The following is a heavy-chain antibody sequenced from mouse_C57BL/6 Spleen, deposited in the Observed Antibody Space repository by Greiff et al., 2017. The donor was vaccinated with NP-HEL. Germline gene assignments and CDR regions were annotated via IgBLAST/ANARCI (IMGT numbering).Heavy chain of an antibody. CDR2: IDPSDSYT. J-gene: IGHJ2*01. CDR3: ARFGGYDYDDY. Sequence: VQLQQPGAELVKPGASVKLSCKASGYTFTSYWMQWVKQRPGQGLEWIGEIDPSDSYTNYNQKFKGKATLTVDTSSSTAYMQLSILTSEDSAVYYCARFGGYDYDDYWGQGTTLTVSS. D-gene: IGHD2-4*01. V-gene: IGHV1-50*01. CDR1: GYTFTSYW.